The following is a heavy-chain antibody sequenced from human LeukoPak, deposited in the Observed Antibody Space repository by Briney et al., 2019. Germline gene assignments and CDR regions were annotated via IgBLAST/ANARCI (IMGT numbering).Heavy chain of an antibody. CDR1: GFTFSSYE. CDR3: ARGYYDFWSGVDV. CDR2: ISSSSSTI. D-gene: IGHD3-3*01. J-gene: IGHJ6*04. V-gene: IGHV3-48*03. Sequence: GGSLRLSCAASGFTFSSYEMNWVRQAPGKGLEWVSYISSSSSTIYYADSVKGRFTISRDNAENSLYLQMNSLRAEDTAVYYCARGYYDFWSGVDVWGKGTTVTVSS.